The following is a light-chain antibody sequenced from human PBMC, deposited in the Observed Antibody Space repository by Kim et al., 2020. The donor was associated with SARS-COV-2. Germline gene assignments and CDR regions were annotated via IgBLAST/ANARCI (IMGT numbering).Light chain of an antibody. CDR1: SLRTYY. V-gene: IGLV3-19*01. CDR3: KSRDSSGTHLV. CDR2: GKN. Sequence: SSELTQDPAVSVALGQTVRVTCQGDSLRTYYASWYQQKPGQAPVLFIYGKNNRPSGIPDRFSGSSSGNTASLTITGAQAEEEADYYCKSRDSSGTHLVFGGGTQLTVL. J-gene: IGLJ2*01.